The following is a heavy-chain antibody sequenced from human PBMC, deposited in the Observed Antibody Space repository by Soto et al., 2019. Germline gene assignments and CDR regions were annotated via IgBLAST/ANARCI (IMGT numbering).Heavy chain of an antibody. J-gene: IGHJ5*02. V-gene: IGHV3-23*01. CDR3: AKDLILLHSSSSDWFDP. D-gene: IGHD6-6*01. CDR1: GFTFSSYA. CDR2: ISGSGGST. Sequence: GGSLRLSCAASGFTFSSYAMSWVRQAPGKGLEWVSAISGSGGSTYYADSVKGRFTISRDNSKNTLYLQMNSLRAEDTAVYYCAKDLILLHSSSSDWFDPWGQGTLVTVSS.